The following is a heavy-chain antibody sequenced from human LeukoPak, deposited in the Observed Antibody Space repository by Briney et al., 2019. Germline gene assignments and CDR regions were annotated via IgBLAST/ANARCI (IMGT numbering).Heavy chain of an antibody. CDR1: GFTFSSYS. CDR3: ARNGNYYDSRGYSSDAFDI. CDR2: ISSSSSYT. V-gene: IGHV3-21*01. D-gene: IGHD3-22*01. Sequence: GGSLRLSCAASGFTFSSYSMNWVRQAPGKGLEWVSSISSSSSYTYYADSVKGRFTISRDNAKNSLYLQMNSLRAEDTAVYYCARNGNYYDSRGYSSDAFDIWGQGTMVTVSS. J-gene: IGHJ3*02.